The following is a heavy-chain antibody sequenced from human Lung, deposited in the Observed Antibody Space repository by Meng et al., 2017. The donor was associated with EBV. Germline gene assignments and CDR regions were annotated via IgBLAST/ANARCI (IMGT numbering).Heavy chain of an antibody. D-gene: IGHD6-19*01. V-gene: IGHV1-46*04. J-gene: IGHJ4*02. CDR2: INPSTGTT. CDR1: GYTFTSYN. CDR3: ARDCLAGYTSGWQFDY. Sequence: EQLVQSGAEVKKPGAAVKVSCKASGYTFTSYNIHWVRQAPGQGLEWMGIINPSTGTTTYAQNLQGRVTMTRDTSTSTVYMELSSLRSEDTAVYYCARDCLAGYTSGWQFDYWGQGTLVTVSS.